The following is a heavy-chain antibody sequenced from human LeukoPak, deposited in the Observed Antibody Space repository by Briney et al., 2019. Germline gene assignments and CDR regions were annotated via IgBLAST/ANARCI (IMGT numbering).Heavy chain of an antibody. J-gene: IGHJ4*02. CDR3: ARDYYDSSGYYLFDY. CDR1: GGSISSYY. D-gene: IGHD3-22*01. V-gene: IGHV4-59*01. CDR2: IYYSGST. Sequence: SSETLSLTCTVSGGSISSYYWSWIRQPPGKGLEWIGYIYYSGSTNYNPSLKSRVTISVDTSKNQFSLKLSSVTAADTAVYYCARDYYDSSGYYLFDYWGQGTLVTVSS.